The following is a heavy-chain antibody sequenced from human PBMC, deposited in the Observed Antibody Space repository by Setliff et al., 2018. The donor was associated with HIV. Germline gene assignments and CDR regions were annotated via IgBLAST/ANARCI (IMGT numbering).Heavy chain of an antibody. V-gene: IGHV4-31*03. CDR2: IYYSGST. D-gene: IGHD3-3*02. J-gene: IGHJ4*02. Sequence: SETLSLTCTVSGGSITSGGCYWSWIRQHPGKGLEWIGYIYYSGSTYYNPSLKSRVTISIDTTKNRFSLKLTSVTAADTAVYYCARDRALRFSRSPSFYYFDSWGQGALVTVSS. CDR3: ARDRALRFSRSPSFYYFDS. CDR1: GGSITSGGCY.